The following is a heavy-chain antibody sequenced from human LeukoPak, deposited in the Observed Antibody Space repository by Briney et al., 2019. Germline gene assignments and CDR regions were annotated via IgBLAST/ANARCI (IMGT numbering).Heavy chain of an antibody. CDR2: INPNSGGT. Sequence: ASVKVSCKASGYTFTGYYIHWVRQTPGQGFEWMGWINPNSGGTNYAQKFQGRVTMTRDTSISTAYMELSRLRSDDTAVYYCARERLSPGIGFDYWGQGTLVTVSS. V-gene: IGHV1-2*02. J-gene: IGHJ4*02. D-gene: IGHD1-26*01. CDR3: ARERLSPGIGFDY. CDR1: GYTFTGYY.